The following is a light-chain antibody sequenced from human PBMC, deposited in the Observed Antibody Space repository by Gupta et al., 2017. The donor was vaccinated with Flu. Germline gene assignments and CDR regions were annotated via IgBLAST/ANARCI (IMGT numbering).Light chain of an antibody. V-gene: IGKV3-20*01. CDR2: GAS. J-gene: IGKJ1*01. CDR1: QSVSSSY. CDR3: QQYGSSPLT. Sequence: DIVLTQSPGTLSLSPGERATLSCRASQSVSSSYLAWYQQKPGQAPRLLIYGASSRATGIPDRFSGSGFGTDFTLTISSLEPEDFADYYCQQYGSSPLTFGQGTKVEIK.